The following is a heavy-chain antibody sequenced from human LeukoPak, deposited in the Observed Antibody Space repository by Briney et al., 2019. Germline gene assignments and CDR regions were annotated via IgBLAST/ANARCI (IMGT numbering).Heavy chain of an antibody. CDR2: ISGSGGST. CDR3: AKGYVDTAMVPVYYYYYYGMDV. CDR1: GFTFSIYA. D-gene: IGHD5-18*01. Sequence: GGSLRLSCAAYGFTFSIYAMSWVRQAQGKGLEWVSAISGSGGSTYYADSVKGRFTISRDNSKNTLYLQMNSLRAEDTAVYYCAKGYVDTAMVPVYYYYYYGMDVWGQGTTVTVSS. J-gene: IGHJ6*02. V-gene: IGHV3-23*01.